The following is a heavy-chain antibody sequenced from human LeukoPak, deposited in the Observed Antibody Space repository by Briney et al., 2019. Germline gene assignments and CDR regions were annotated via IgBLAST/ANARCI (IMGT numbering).Heavy chain of an antibody. CDR3: AKSLRGAVAGSY. D-gene: IGHD6-19*01. CDR2: ITGSGDSA. CDR1: GFTFSNYA. J-gene: IGHJ4*02. Sequence: GGSLRLSCAASGFTFSNYAMSWVRQAPGKGLEWVSLITGSGDSAYYADSVKGRFTISRDNSKNTLYLQMNSLRAEDTAVYYCAKSLRGAVAGSYWGQGTLVTVSS. V-gene: IGHV3-23*01.